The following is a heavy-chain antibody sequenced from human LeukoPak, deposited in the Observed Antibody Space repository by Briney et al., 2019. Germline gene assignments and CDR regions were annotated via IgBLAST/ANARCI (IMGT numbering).Heavy chain of an antibody. V-gene: IGHV1-2*02. Sequence: ASVKVSCKASGYTFTSYDINWVRQATGQGLEWMGWINPNSGGTNYAQKFQGGVTMTRDTSISTAYMELSRLRSDDTAVYYCARALQTYYYVVVPADPVPFVDYWGQGTLVTVSS. CDR1: GYTFTSYD. J-gene: IGHJ4*02. CDR3: ARALQTYYYVVVPADPVPFVDY. CDR2: INPNSGGT. D-gene: IGHD2-2*01.